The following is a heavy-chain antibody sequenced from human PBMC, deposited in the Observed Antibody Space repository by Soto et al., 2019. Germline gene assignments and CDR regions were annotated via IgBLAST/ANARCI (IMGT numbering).Heavy chain of an antibody. V-gene: IGHV3-23*01. CDR2: ISGSGDRT. CDR3: AFRNWAEWLVPAGSFDY. D-gene: IGHD6-19*01. CDR1: GFTFVKFA. Sequence: EVQLLESGGGLLQPGGSLRLSCTASGFTFVKFAMNWVRQAPGKGLEWVSTISGSGDRTYYVDSVKGRFTISRDNSRNTLYPQMNSLRAEDSATYYCAFRNWAEWLVPAGSFDYWGQGTLVTVSS. J-gene: IGHJ4*02.